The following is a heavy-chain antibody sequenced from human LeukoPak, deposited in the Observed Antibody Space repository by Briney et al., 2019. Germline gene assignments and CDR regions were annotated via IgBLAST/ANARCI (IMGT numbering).Heavy chain of an antibody. J-gene: IGHJ4*02. D-gene: IGHD6-13*01. CDR2: IISIFGTA. CDR3: ARSSIIAAAGPYYFDY. CDR1: GGTFSSYA. Sequence: ASVKVSCKASGGTFSSYAISWVRLAPGQGLEWMGGIISIFGTANYAQKFQGRVTITADKSTSTAYMELSSLRSEDTAVYYRARSSIIAAAGPYYFDYWGQGTLVTVSS. V-gene: IGHV1-69*06.